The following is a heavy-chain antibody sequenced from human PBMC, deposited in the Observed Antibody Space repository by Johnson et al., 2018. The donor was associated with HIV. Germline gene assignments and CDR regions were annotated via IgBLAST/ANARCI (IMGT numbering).Heavy chain of an antibody. CDR2: IYSGGNT. J-gene: IGHJ3*02. V-gene: IGHV3-53*01. CDR1: GFTVSSNY. D-gene: IGHD6-19*01. CDR3: ARRRVAGDDAFDM. Sequence: VQLVESGGGLIQPGGSLRLSCAASGFTVSSNYMSWVRQAPAKGLEWVSVIYSGGNTYYADAVKGRFTISRDNAKNSLYLQMTRLRAEDTAVYYCARRRVAGDDAFDMWGQGTMVSVSS.